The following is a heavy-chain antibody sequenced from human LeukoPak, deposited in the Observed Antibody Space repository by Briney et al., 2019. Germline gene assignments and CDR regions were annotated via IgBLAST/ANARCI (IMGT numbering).Heavy chain of an antibody. V-gene: IGHV6-1*01. CDR2: IYYRSKWYN. Sequence: SQTLSLTCAISGDSVSSKSAGWDWLRQSPSRGLEWLGRIYYRSKWYNDYGVSVGSRITINPDTSKNQFSLRLNSVTPEDTAVYYCARSRANYDILTGYPLNSFPFDYWGQGTLVTVSS. CDR1: GDSVSSKSAG. D-gene: IGHD3-9*01. J-gene: IGHJ4*02. CDR3: ARSRANYDILTGYPLNSFPFDY.